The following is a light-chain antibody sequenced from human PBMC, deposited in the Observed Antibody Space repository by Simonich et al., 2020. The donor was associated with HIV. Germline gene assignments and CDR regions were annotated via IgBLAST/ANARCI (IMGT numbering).Light chain of an antibody. V-gene: IGKV3-15*01. CDR2: YAS. Sequence: EIVMTQSPATLSVSPGERATLSCRASQSVSSNLAWYQQKPGQAPRLLIYYASSRVTGIPARLSGSGFGTEFTLTISSMQSEDFALYYSQQYNNWPSPFTFGPGPKVDIK. CDR1: QSVSSN. CDR3: QQYNNWPSPFT. J-gene: IGKJ3*01.